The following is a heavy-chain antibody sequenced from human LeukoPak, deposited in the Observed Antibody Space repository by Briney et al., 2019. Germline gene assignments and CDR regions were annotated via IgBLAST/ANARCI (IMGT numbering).Heavy chain of an antibody. CDR3: TTTSIHYDWPDY. D-gene: IGHD3-22*01. J-gene: IGHJ4*02. CDR2: IKSKTDGGTT. Sequence: PGGSLRLSCAASGFTFSNAWMSWVRQAPGKGLEWVGRIKSKTDGGTTDYAAPVKGRFTISRDDSKNTLYLQMNSLKTEDTAVYYCTTTSIHYDWPDYWGLGTLVTVSS. CDR1: GFTFSNAW. V-gene: IGHV3-15*01.